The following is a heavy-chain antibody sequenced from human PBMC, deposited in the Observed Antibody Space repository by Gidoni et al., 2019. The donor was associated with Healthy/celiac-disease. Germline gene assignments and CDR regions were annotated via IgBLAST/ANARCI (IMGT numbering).Heavy chain of an antibody. V-gene: IGHV3-23*01. CDR2: ISGSGGST. D-gene: IGHD2-21*02. J-gene: IGHJ5*02. Sequence: EVQLLESGGGLVQPGGSLRLSCAASGFTFSRFAMSWVRQAPGKGLEWVSAISGSGGSTYYADSVKGRFTISRDNSKNTLYLQMNSLRAEDTAVYYCAKAADIVVVTILNGFDTWGQGTLVTVSS. CDR1: GFTFSRFA. CDR3: AKAADIVVVTILNGFDT.